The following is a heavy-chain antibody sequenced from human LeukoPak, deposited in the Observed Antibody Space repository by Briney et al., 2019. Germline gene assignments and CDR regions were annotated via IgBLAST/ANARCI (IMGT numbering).Heavy chain of an antibody. CDR2: LSGSGYNT. D-gene: IGHD2-2*01. Sequence: GESLKISCAASGFTFSSYALSWVRQAPGKGLEWVSSLSGSGYNTYYADSVKGRFTISRDNSKNTVYLQMNSLRAEDTAVYYCAKDPYGTRYFDYWGQGTLVTVSS. J-gene: IGHJ4*02. CDR1: GFTFSSYA. V-gene: IGHV3-23*01. CDR3: AKDPYGTRYFDY.